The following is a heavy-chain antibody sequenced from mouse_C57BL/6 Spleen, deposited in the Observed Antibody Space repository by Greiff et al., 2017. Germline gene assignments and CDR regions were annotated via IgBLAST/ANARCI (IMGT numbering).Heavy chain of an antibody. J-gene: IGHJ4*01. CDR1: GFTFSDYG. CDR3: ARYPIYYCGSSYDAMDY. D-gene: IGHD1-1*01. CDR2: ISSGSSTI. Sequence: EVQLVESGGGLVKPGGSLKLSCAASGFTFSDYGMHWVRQAPEQGLEWVAYISSGSSTIYYADTVKGRFTISRDNAKNTLFLQMTSLRSEDTAMYYCARYPIYYCGSSYDAMDYWGQGTSVTVSS. V-gene: IGHV5-17*01.